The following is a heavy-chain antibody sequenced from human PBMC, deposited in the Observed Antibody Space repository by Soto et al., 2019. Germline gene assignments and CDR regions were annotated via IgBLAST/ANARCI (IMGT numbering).Heavy chain of an antibody. CDR2: ISAYNGNT. V-gene: IGHV1-18*01. J-gene: IGHJ6*02. CDR1: GYTFTSDG. Sequence: ASVKVSCKASGYTFTSDGISWVRQAPGQGLDGMGWISAYNGNTKYAQDLQGRVTMTTDTSTSTAYMELRSLRSDDTAVYYCARFSGGSYNTYYFYYGMDVWGQGTTVTVSS. D-gene: IGHD2-15*01. CDR3: ARFSGGSYNTYYFYYGMDV.